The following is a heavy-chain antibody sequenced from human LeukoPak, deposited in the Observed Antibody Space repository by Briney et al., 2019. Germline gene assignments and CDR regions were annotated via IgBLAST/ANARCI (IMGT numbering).Heavy chain of an antibody. J-gene: IGHJ3*02. CDR2: IYYSGST. CDR3: ARGTGHYDILTGYLLDAFDI. CDR1: GGSISSYY. V-gene: IGHV4-59*01. Sequence: SETLSLTCTVSGGSISSYYWSWIRQPPGKGLEWIGYIYYSGSTNYNPSLKSRVTISVDTSKNQFSLQLSSVTAADTAVYYCARGTGHYDILTGYLLDAFDIWGQGTMVTVSS. D-gene: IGHD3-9*01.